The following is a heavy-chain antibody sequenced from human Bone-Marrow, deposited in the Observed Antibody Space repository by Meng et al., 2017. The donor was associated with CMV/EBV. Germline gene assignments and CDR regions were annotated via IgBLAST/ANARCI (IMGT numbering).Heavy chain of an antibody. CDR1: GFIFSKYW. J-gene: IGHJ4*02. CDR2: ISYDGSNK. V-gene: IGHV3-30*03. Sequence: GESLKISCAASGFIFSKYWMTWVRQAPGKGLEWVAVISYDGSNKYYADSVKGRFTISRDNSKNTLYLQMNSLRAEDTAVYYCAREGAYCSSTSCYLGYCSGGSCYGDYWGEGTLVTVSS. D-gene: IGHD2-15*01. CDR3: AREGAYCSSTSCYLGYCSGGSCYGDY.